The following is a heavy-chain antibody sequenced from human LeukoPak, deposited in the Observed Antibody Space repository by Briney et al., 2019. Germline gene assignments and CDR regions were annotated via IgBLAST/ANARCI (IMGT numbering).Heavy chain of an antibody. D-gene: IGHD1-1*01. CDR2: ISGSGGST. V-gene: IGHV3-23*01. J-gene: IGHJ4*02. CDR3: ARGGSWNDFDS. Sequence: QSGGSLRLSCAASGFTFSSYAMSWVRQAPGKGLEWVSAISGSGGSTYYADSVKGRFTISRDNSKNTLYLQMDSLRAGDTAVYYCARGGSWNDFDSWGQGTLVTVSS. CDR1: GFTFSSYA.